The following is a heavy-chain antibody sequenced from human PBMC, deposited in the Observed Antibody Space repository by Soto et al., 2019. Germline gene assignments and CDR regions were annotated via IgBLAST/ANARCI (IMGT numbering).Heavy chain of an antibody. CDR2: IIPIFGTA. D-gene: IGHD3-22*01. Sequence: SVKVSCKASGGTFSSYAISWVRQAPGQGLEWMGGIIPIFGTANYAQKFKGRVTITADESTSTAYMELSSLRSEDTAVYYCASYYYDSSGYYNWFDPWGQGTLVTVSS. J-gene: IGHJ5*02. CDR3: ASYYYDSSGYYNWFDP. V-gene: IGHV1-69*13. CDR1: GGTFSSYA.